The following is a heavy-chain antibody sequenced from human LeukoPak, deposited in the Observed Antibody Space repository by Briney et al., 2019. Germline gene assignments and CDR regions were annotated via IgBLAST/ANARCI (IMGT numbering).Heavy chain of an antibody. CDR3: ARRTTVTTCFDY. J-gene: IGHJ4*02. Sequence: SETLSLTCAVYGGSFSGYYWSWIRQPPGKGLEWIGEINHSGSTNYNPSLKSRVTISVDASKNQFSLKLSSVTAADTAVYYCARRTTVTTCFDYWGQGTLVTVSS. CDR2: INHSGST. V-gene: IGHV4-34*01. D-gene: IGHD4-17*01. CDR1: GGSFSGYY.